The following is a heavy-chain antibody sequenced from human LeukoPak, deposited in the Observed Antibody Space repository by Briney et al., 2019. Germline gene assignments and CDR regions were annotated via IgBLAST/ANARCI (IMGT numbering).Heavy chain of an antibody. D-gene: IGHD2-15*01. V-gene: IGHV4-59*01. CDR3: ARFCSGGSCPDV. CDR1: GGSISSYF. Sequence: SKTLSLTCTVPGGSISSYFWTWIRQPPGKGLEWIGNIYYGGSTRYNPSLKSRVSISVDTSKNQFSLKLTSVTAADTAVYYCARFCSGGSCPDVWGQGTTVSVSS. CDR2: IYYGGST. J-gene: IGHJ6*02.